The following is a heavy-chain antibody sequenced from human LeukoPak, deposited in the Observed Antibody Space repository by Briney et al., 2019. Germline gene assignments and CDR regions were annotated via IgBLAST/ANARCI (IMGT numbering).Heavy chain of an antibody. V-gene: IGHV1-2*02. J-gene: IGHJ4*02. CDR2: INPNSGGT. D-gene: IGHD3-22*01. CDR3: ARVGIYYDSSGYLDY. Sequence: GASVKVSCKASGYTFTGYYMHWVRQAPGQGLEWMGWINPNSGGTNYAQKFQGRVTMTRDTSISTAYMELSRLRSDDTAVYYCARVGIYYDSSGYLDYWGQGTLVTVSS. CDR1: GYTFTGYY.